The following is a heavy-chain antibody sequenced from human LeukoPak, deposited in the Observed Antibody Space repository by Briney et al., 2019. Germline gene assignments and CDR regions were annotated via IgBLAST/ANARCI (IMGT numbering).Heavy chain of an antibody. J-gene: IGHJ4*02. V-gene: IGHV1-46*01. CDR3: ARDTDRSGSYYFFDY. Sequence: ASVKVSCKASGYTFTTYYMHWVRRARGQALEWLGIINPSGGSTNYAQKFQGRVTMTRDTSTSTVYMELSSLRSEDTAVYYCARDTDRSGSYYFFDYWGQGTLVTVSS. CDR2: INPSGGST. CDR1: GYTFTTYY. D-gene: IGHD3-10*01.